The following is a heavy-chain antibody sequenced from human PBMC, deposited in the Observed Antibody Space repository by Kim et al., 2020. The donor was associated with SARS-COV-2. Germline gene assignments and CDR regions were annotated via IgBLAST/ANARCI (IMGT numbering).Heavy chain of an antibody. CDR3: ARDEGPDYYDSSGYYRL. J-gene: IGHJ4*02. D-gene: IGHD3-22*01. CDR2: IYHSGST. CDR1: GYSISSGYY. Sequence: SETLSLTCTVSGYSISSGYYWGWIRQPPGKGLEWIGSIYHSGSTYYNPSLKSRVTISVDTSKNQFSLKLSSVTAADTAVYYCARDEGPDYYDSSGYYRLWGQGTLVTVSS. V-gene: IGHV4-38-2*02.